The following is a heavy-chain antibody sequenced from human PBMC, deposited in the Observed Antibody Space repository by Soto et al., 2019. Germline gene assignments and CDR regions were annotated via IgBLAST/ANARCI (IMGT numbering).Heavy chain of an antibody. Sequence: QVQLVQSGAEVKKPGSSVRVSCKASGGTFSSFAMSWVRQAPGQGLEWIGGIIPIFGTPYYAQNFQGRVTISADESTSTAYIELSSLRSEDTAVYYCAREFRSNSGHFDHWGQGTLVTVSS. CDR3: AREFRSNSGHFDH. CDR2: IIPIFGTP. CDR1: GGTFSSFA. V-gene: IGHV1-69*01. D-gene: IGHD1-26*01. J-gene: IGHJ4*02.